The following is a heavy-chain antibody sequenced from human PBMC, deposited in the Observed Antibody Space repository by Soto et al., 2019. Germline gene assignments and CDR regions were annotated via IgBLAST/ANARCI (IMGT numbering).Heavy chain of an antibody. Sequence: HPGGSLRLSCAASGFTFSSHAMSWVRQAPGKGLEWVSGINISGGTTYYADSVKGRFTISRDISKNTLVLQMSSLRAEDTAVYYCAKDTGRELDYWGQGTRVTGS. J-gene: IGHJ4*02. CDR1: GFTFSSHA. V-gene: IGHV3-23*01. CDR3: AKDTGRELDY. D-gene: IGHD1-1*01. CDR2: INISGGTT.